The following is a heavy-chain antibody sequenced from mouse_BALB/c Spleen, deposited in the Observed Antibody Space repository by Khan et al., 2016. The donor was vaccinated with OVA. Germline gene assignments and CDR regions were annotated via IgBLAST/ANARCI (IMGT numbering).Heavy chain of an antibody. Sequence: QVQLKQSGAELARPGASVKMSCKASGYTFTSYTIHWIKQRPGQGLEWIGYINPSSGYTNYNQKFKDKATLTADKSSTTAYMQLSSLTSDDSAVYYCARDEAYYRNDGWFAYWGQGTLVTVSA. CDR2: INPSSGYT. J-gene: IGHJ3*01. CDR1: GYTFTSYT. CDR3: ARDEAYYRNDGWFAY. D-gene: IGHD2-14*01. V-gene: IGHV1-4*01.